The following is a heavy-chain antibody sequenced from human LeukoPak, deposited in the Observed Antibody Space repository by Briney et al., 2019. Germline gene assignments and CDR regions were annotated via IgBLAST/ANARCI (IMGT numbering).Heavy chain of an antibody. Sequence: SETLSLTCAVYGGSSSGYYWSWIRQPPGKGLEWIGEINHSGSTNYNPSLKSRVTISVDTSKNQFSLKLSSVTAADTAVYYCARDFGGSYYLGAFDIWGQGTMVTVSS. J-gene: IGHJ3*02. CDR1: GGSSSGYY. D-gene: IGHD1-26*01. CDR3: ARDFGGSYYLGAFDI. CDR2: INHSGST. V-gene: IGHV4-34*01.